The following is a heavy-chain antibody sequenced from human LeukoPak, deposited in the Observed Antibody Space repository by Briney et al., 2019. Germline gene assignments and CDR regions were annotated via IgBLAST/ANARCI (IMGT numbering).Heavy chain of an antibody. CDR1: GGSISSGSYY. Sequence: SETLSLTCTVPGGSISSGSYYWSWIRQPAGKGLEWIGRIYTSGSTNYNPSLNGRVTISVDTSKNQFSLKLSSVTAADTAVYYCARDPGGGVVIGAFDIWGQGTMVTVSS. CDR2: IYTSGST. J-gene: IGHJ3*02. D-gene: IGHD3-3*01. V-gene: IGHV4-61*02. CDR3: ARDPGGGVVIGAFDI.